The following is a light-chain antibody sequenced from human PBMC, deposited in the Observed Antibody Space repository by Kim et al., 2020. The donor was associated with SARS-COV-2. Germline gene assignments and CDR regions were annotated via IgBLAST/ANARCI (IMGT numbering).Light chain of an antibody. CDR3: SSYAGSYTKI. Sequence: QSALTQPPSASGSPGQSVTISCTGTSRDVGGFDFVSWYQQHPGKAPKVMIYEVNKRSSRVPDRFSGSKSGNTASLTVSGLQAEDEADYYCSSYAGSYTKIFGGGTQLTVL. CDR1: SRDVGGFDF. V-gene: IGLV2-8*01. J-gene: IGLJ2*01. CDR2: EVN.